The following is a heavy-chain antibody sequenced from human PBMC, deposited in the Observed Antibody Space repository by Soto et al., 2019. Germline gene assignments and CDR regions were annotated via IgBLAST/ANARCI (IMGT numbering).Heavy chain of an antibody. V-gene: IGHV3-23*01. CDR2: ISGSGGST. J-gene: IGHJ5*02. CDR1: GFTFSSYA. D-gene: IGHD6-19*01. Sequence: GGSLRLSCVASGFTFSSYAMSWVRQAPGKGLEWVSAISGSGGSTYYADSVKGRFTISRDNSKNTLYLQMNSLRAEDTAVYYCAKDRRYSSGWYGVGDNWFDPWGQGTLVTVSS. CDR3: AKDRRYSSGWYGVGDNWFDP.